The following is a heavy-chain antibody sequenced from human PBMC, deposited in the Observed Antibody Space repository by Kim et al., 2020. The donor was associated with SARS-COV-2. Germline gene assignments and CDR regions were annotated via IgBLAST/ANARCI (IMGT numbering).Heavy chain of an antibody. Sequence: NPSLKSRVTISVDTSKNQFSLKLSSVTAADTAVYYCARDPDLGRPGGMDVWGQGTTVTVSS. V-gene: IGHV4-31*02. D-gene: IGHD3-16*01. J-gene: IGHJ6*02. CDR3: ARDPDLGRPGGMDV.